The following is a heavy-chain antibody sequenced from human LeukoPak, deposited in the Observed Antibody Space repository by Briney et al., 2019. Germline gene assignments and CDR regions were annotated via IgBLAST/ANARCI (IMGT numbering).Heavy chain of an antibody. CDR3: ARGENPYDY. D-gene: IGHD1-26*01. V-gene: IGHV1-18*01. J-gene: IGHJ4*02. CDR2: INAYNGNT. Sequence: ASVKVSCKTSGYTFTYYVISWVRQAPGQGLEWMGWINAYNGNTNDAQKFQGRVTMTTDTSTSTAYMELRRLRSDDTAVYYCARGENPYDYWGQGTLVSVSS. CDR1: GYTFTYYV.